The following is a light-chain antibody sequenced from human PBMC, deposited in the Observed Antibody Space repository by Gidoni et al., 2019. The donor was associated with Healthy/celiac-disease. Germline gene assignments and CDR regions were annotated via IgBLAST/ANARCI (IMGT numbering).Light chain of an antibody. J-gene: IGKJ1*01. Sequence: ELVMTQSPATLSVSPGERATLSCRASQSVSSNLAWYQQKPGQAPRLLIYGASTRATGIPARVSGSGSGTEFTLTISSLQSEDVAVYYCKQYNNWPPWTFGQGTKVEIK. CDR3: KQYNNWPPWT. CDR1: QSVSSN. CDR2: GAS. V-gene: IGKV3-15*01.